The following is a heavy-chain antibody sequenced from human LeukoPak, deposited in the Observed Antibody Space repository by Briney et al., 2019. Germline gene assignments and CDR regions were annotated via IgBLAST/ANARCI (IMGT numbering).Heavy chain of an antibody. Sequence: SETLFLTCTVSGGSISSYYWSWIRQPAGKGLEWIGRIYTSGSTNYNPSLKSRVTMSVDTSKNQFSLKLSSVTAADTAVYYCARDLRGGGATGWFDPWGQGTLVTVSS. D-gene: IGHD1-26*01. CDR2: IYTSGST. J-gene: IGHJ5*02. CDR3: ARDLRGGGATGWFDP. V-gene: IGHV4-4*07. CDR1: GGSISSYY.